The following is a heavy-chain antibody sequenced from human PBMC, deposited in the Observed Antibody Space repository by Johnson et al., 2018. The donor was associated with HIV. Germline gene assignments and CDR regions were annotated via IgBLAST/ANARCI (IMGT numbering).Heavy chain of an antibody. V-gene: IGHV3-20*03. D-gene: IGHD2-15*01. CDR1: AFTFDDYG. CDR2: INWNGCST. J-gene: IGHJ3*02. Sequence: MQLVESGGGVVRPGGSLRLSSAASAFTFDDYGMRWVRQAQGKGLEWVSGINWNGCSTAYADSVSGRFPISRDDSKNTLFLQMNSLRAEDTAVYYCARSQVAATSEGAFDIWGQGTMVTVSS. CDR3: ARSQVAATSEGAFDI.